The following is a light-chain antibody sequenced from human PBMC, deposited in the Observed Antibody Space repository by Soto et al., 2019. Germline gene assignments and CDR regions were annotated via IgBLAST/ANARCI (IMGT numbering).Light chain of an antibody. Sequence: QSVLTQPASVSGSPGQPITISCTGTSSDVGGNKYVSWYQHYPGKAPKLMICDVSNRPSGVSNRFSGSKSGNTASLTISGLQAEDEPDYYCSAFTGTTYVFGTGTKVTVL. V-gene: IGLV2-14*03. J-gene: IGLJ1*01. CDR2: DVS. CDR3: SAFTGTTYV. CDR1: SSDVGGNKY.